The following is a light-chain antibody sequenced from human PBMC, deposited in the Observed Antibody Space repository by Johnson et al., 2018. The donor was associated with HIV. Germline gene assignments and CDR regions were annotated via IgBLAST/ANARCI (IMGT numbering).Light chain of an antibody. CDR1: SSNIGNNY. CDR2: DNN. V-gene: IGLV1-51*01. J-gene: IGLJ1*01. CDR3: GIWDSSLSVYV. Sequence: QAVLTQPPSVSAAPGQKVTISCSRSSSNIGNNYVSWYQQLPGTAPKLLIYDNNKRPSGIRDRFSGSKSGTSATLGITGLPTGDEADYYCGIWDSSLSVYVFGTGTKVTVL.